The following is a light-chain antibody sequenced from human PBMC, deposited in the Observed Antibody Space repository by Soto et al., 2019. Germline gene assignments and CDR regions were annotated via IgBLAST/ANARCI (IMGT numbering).Light chain of an antibody. CDR3: AAWDDSLSSHVV. CDR2: GNS. V-gene: IGLV1-40*01. J-gene: IGLJ2*01. Sequence: QSVLTQPPSVSGAPGQRVTISCTGSSSNIGAGYDVQWYQQLPGTAPKVLIFGNSNRPSGVPDRFSGSKSGTSASLAISGLRSEDEADYYCAAWDDSLSSHVVFGGGTKLTVL. CDR1: SSNIGAGYD.